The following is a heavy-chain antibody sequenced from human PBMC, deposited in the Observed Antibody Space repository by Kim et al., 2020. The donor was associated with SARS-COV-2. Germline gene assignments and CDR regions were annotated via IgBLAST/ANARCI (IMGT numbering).Heavy chain of an antibody. CDR1: GFTFTSYA. J-gene: IGHJ1*01. CDR2: VSGSGAST. Sequence: GGSLRLSCAASGFTFTSYAMNWVRQAPGKGQEWVSGVSGSGASTYYADSVKGRFTISRDNSKNTVYLQMNSLRAEDSAIYRCEGGGAWGQGTLVTVSS. CDR3: EGGGA. V-gene: IGHV3-23*01. D-gene: IGHD2-15*01.